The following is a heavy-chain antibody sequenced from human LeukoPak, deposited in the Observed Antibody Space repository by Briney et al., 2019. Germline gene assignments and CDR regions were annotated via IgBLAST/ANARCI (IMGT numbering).Heavy chain of an antibody. V-gene: IGHV3-21*01. D-gene: IGHD4-11*01. CDR3: ARGGKLDYPFDY. J-gene: IGHJ4*02. Sequence: GGSLSLSCAASGFIFSSYSMNWLRQAPGKGLEWVSSISDSRDYIYYADSVKGRFSISTDNAKNSLSLQMNSLGAEDTAVYYCARGGKLDYPFDYWGQGTLVTVSS. CDR1: GFIFSSYS. CDR2: ISDSRDYI.